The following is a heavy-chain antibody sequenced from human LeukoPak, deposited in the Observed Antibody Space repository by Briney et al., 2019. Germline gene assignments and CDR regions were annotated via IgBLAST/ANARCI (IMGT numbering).Heavy chain of an antibody. J-gene: IGHJ6*02. CDR3: TRGPTQWLYYGMDV. V-gene: IGHV3-49*04. CDR1: GFTFGDHA. Sequence: PGRSLRLSCTASGFTFGDHAMSWVRQAPGKGLEWVGFIRSKAYGGTTEYAAFVKGRFTISRDDSKSIAYLQMNSLKIEDTAVYYCTRGPTQWLYYGMDVWGQGTTVTVSS. CDR2: IRSKAYGGTT. D-gene: IGHD5-24*01.